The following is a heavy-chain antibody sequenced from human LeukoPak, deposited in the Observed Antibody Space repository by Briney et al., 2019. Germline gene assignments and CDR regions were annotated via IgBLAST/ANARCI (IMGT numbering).Heavy chain of an antibody. Sequence: SETLSLTCAVYGGSFSGYYWSWIRQPPGKGLEWIGEINHSGSTNYNPSLKSRVTISVDTSKNQFSLKLSSVTAADTAVYYCARGGMPTTRTRGGFLVQWGQGTLVTVSS. V-gene: IGHV4-34*01. CDR3: ARGGMPTTRTRGGFLVQ. CDR2: INHSGST. J-gene: IGHJ4*02. D-gene: IGHD1/OR15-1a*01. CDR1: GGSFSGYY.